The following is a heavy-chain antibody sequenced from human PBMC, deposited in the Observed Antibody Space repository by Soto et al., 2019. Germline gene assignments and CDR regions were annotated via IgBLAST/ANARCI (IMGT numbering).Heavy chain of an antibody. CDR3: AKSAGSNAYYPNDY. J-gene: IGHJ4*02. V-gene: IGHV3-23*01. CDR1: GFTFSSYA. Sequence: EGQLLESGGGLVQPGGSLRLSCAASGFTFSSYAMTWVRQAPGKGLEWVSSISGSGISTYYADSVKGRFTISRDNSKNTLYPQMNSLRAEDAAVYYCAKSAGSNAYYPNDYWGQGTLVTVSS. CDR2: ISGSGIST. D-gene: IGHD3-16*01.